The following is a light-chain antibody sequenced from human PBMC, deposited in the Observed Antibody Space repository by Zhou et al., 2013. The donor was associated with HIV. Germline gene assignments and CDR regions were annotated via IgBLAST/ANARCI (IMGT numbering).Light chain of an antibody. CDR2: DAS. J-gene: IGKJ1*01. V-gene: IGKV3-20*01. Sequence: EIVLTQSPATLSLSPGERATLSCRASQSVSGYLAWYQQKPGQAPRLLIYDASNRATGIPDRFSGSGSGTDFTLTISRLEPEDFAVYYCQQYGSSLPTFGQGTKVEIK. CDR1: QSVSGY. CDR3: QQYGSSLPT.